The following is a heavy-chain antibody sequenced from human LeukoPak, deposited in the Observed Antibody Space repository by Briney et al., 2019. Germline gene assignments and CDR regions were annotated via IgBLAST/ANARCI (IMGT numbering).Heavy chain of an antibody. D-gene: IGHD2-2*01. Sequence: PGGSLRLSCAASGFTFSSYAMSWVRQAPGKGLEWVSAISGSGGSTYYADSVKGRFTISRDNSKNTLYLQMNSLRAEDTAVYYCAKMPSRVPAAKVPYYFDYWGREPWSPSPQ. J-gene: IGHJ4*02. CDR2: ISGSGGST. V-gene: IGHV3-23*01. CDR1: GFTFSSYA. CDR3: AKMPSRVPAAKVPYYFDY.